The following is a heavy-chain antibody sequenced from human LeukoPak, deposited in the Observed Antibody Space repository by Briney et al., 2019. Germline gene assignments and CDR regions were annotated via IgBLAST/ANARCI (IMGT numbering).Heavy chain of an antibody. CDR2: INPNSGGT. J-gene: IGHJ5*02. CDR1: GYTFTGYY. CDR3: ATPSSSSWYGFDP. V-gene: IGHV1-2*02. D-gene: IGHD6-13*01. Sequence: ASVKVSCKTSGYTFTGYYIHWVRQAPGQGLEWMGWINPNSGGTNYAQKFQGRVTMTRDTSISTAYMELSRLTSADTAVYRCATPSSSSWYGFDPWGQGTLVTVSS.